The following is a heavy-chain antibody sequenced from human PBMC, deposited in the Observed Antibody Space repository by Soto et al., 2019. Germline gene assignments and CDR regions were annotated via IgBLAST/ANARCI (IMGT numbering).Heavy chain of an antibody. CDR1: GGSISSGGYY. D-gene: IGHD3-10*01. Sequence: QVQLQASGPGLVKPSQTLSLPCTVSGGSISSGGYYWSWIRQHPGKGLEWIGYIYYSGSTYYNPSLKSRVTISVDTSKNQSSLKLSSVTAADTAVYYCARVFGFGGMDVWGQGTTVTVSS. V-gene: IGHV4-31*03. CDR2: IYYSGST. CDR3: ARVFGFGGMDV. J-gene: IGHJ6*02.